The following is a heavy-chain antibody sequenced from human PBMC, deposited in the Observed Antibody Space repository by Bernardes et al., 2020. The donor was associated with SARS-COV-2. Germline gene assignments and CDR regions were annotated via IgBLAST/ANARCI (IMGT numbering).Heavy chain of an antibody. CDR2: ISPHSANT. V-gene: IGHV1-18*04. Sequence: ASVKVSCTASGYSLSNHDMNWVRQAPGQGLEWVGWISPHSANTNYAQNLQGRVSMTTDASARTGYMELRSLRSDDTAVYYCWVRVETGGVVFDHWGQGTLVTVSP. CDR1: GYSLSNHD. D-gene: IGHD1-26*01. CDR3: WVRVETGGVVFDH. J-gene: IGHJ4*02.